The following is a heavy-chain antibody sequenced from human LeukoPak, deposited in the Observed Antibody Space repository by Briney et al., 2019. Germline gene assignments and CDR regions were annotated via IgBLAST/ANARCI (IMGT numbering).Heavy chain of an antibody. V-gene: IGHV4-59*01. J-gene: IGHJ6*03. CDR1: GGFISSYY. D-gene: IGHD3-10*01. CDR3: ARIWGGDYYMDV. Sequence: SETLSLTCTVSGGFISSYYWSWIRHPPRKGLEWIGYIYNSGSTNYNPSLKSRATISVDTSKNQFSLKLSSVTAADTAVYYCARIWGGDYYMDVWGKGTTVTVSS. CDR2: IYNSGST.